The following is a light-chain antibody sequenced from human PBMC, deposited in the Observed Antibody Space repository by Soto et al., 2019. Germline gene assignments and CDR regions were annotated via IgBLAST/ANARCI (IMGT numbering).Light chain of an antibody. V-gene: IGKV1-5*01. CDR3: QQYDSYSLT. Sequence: DIQMTQSPSTLSGSVGDRVTITCRASQTISSWLAWYQQKPGKAPKLLIYDASSLKSGVPSRFSGSGSGTELTLTISSLQPDDFATYFCQQYDSYSLTFGQGTKVDIK. CDR1: QTISSW. CDR2: DAS. J-gene: IGKJ1*01.